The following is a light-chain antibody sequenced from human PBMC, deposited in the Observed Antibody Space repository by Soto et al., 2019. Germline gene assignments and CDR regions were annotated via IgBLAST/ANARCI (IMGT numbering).Light chain of an antibody. V-gene: IGKV1-5*03. CDR2: KAS. J-gene: IGKJ1*01. Sequence: DIQMTQSPSTLSSSVGDRVTITCRANQSISSWLAWYQQKPGKAPKVLIYKASSLESGVPSRFSGSGSGTEFTLTISSLQPDDFATYYCQQYNSYPWTSGQGTKVDIK. CDR3: QQYNSYPWT. CDR1: QSISSW.